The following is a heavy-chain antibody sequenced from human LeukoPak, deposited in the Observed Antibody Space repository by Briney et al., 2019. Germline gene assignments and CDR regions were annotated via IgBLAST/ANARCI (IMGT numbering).Heavy chain of an antibody. V-gene: IGHV4-4*07. Sequence: PSETLSLACTVSGGSISGYYWSWIRQPAGKGLEWIGRIYSSGSTNYSPSLKSRVAMSVDTSMNQFSLKLSSVTAADTAVYYCARDDATGDFDYWGQGTLVTVSS. D-gene: IGHD1-1*01. CDR2: IYSSGST. CDR3: ARDDATGDFDY. J-gene: IGHJ4*02. CDR1: GGSISGYY.